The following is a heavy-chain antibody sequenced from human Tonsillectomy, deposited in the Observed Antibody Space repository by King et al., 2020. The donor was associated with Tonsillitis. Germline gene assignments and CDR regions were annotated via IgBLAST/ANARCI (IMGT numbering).Heavy chain of an antibody. CDR3: AREYGWFGSYYGMYV. J-gene: IGHJ6*02. Sequence: VQLVESGAEVKKPGASVTVSCKASGYTFTGYYMHWVRQAPGHGLEWMGWINPNSGGTNYAQKFQGRVTMTRDTSISTAYMELSRLRSDETAVYYCAREYGWFGSYYGMYVWGQGTTGTVSS. CDR2: INPNSGGT. V-gene: IGHV1-2*02. D-gene: IGHD3-10*01. CDR1: GYTFTGYY.